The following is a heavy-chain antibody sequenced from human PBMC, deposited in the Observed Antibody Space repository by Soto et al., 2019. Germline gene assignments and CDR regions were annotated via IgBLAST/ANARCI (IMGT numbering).Heavy chain of an antibody. Sequence: EVQLVESGGGLVQPGGSLRLSCAASGFTVSSSYMSYVRQAPGKGLEWVSDIYSGGSTFYADSVKGRFTISRHNSNNTLYLQMNSLRAEDTAVYYCASGWRVDAFDIWGQGTMVTVSS. CDR3: ASGWRVDAFDI. CDR2: IYSGGST. CDR1: GFTVSSSY. D-gene: IGHD3-3*01. J-gene: IGHJ3*02. V-gene: IGHV3-53*04.